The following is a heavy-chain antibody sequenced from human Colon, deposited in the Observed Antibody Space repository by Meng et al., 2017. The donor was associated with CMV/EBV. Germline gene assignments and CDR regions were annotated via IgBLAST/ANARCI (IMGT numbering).Heavy chain of an antibody. Sequence: GESLKISCSASGFTFKNYGIHWVRQAPGKGLEWVAFIRYDGRNKYYADPVKGRFTISRDDSKETLYLQMNSLKPEDTAVYYCAKQVGYCSSTSCLIDYWGQGTLVTVSS. V-gene: IGHV3-30*02. CDR1: GFTFKNYG. CDR3: AKQVGYCSSTSCLIDY. CDR2: IRYDGRNK. D-gene: IGHD2-2*01. J-gene: IGHJ4*02.